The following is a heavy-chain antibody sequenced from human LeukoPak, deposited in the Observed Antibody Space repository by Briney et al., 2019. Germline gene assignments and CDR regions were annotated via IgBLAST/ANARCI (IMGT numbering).Heavy chain of an antibody. D-gene: IGHD3-22*01. V-gene: IGHV3-48*01. Sequence: GGSLRLSCEAAGFTASSSYMNWVRQAPGKGLEWVSYISRSSTTIYYADSVKGRFTISRGNAKNSLYLQMNSLRAEDTAVYHCATDYYDSSGYYTGSYWGQGTLVTVSS. J-gene: IGHJ4*02. CDR3: ATDYYDSSGYYTGSY. CDR1: GFTASSSY. CDR2: ISRSSTTI.